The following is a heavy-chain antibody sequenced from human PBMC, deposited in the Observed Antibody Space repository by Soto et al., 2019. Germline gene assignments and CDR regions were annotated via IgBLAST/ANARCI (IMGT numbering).Heavy chain of an antibody. CDR2: IKPGNPDI. J-gene: IGHJ4*01. CDR3: ASQIRHFFDF. CDR1: GYTFGSAW. Sequence: GESLKISCSAVGYTFGSAWIGWVRQMPGKGLEWMGIIKPGNPDIRYSPSVRGHVTISADESLSTAYLQWYSLKASDSGLYYCASQIRHFFDFWGQGTLVTVSS. V-gene: IGHV5-51*01.